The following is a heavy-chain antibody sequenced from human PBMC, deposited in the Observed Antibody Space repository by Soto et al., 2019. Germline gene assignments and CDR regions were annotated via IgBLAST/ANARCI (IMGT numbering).Heavy chain of an antibody. CDR1: GFTVSYNY. V-gene: IGHV3-66*01. J-gene: IGHJ4*02. CDR2: IYSGGTT. Sequence: EVQLMESGGGLVQPGGSLRLSCAPSGFTVSYNYMTWVRQAPGKGLEWVSLIYSGGTTYYADSVKGRFTISRDNSKNTLYLQMNSLRVADTAVYYCARDLADWGQGILVTVSS. D-gene: IGHD3-16*01. CDR3: ARDLAD.